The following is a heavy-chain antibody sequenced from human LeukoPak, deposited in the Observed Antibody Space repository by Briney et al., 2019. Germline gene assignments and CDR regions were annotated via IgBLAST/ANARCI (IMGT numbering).Heavy chain of an antibody. CDR3: AREGIDYGDKYYFDY. CDR2: ISYDGSSK. J-gene: IGHJ4*02. V-gene: IGHV3-30-3*01. CDR1: GFTFSSYA. Sequence: PGRSLRLSCAASGFTFSSYAMHWVRQAPGKGLEWVAIISYDGSSKYYADSVKGRFTISRDNSKNTLYLQMNSLRAEDTALYYCAREGIDYGDKYYFDYWGQGTLVTVSS. D-gene: IGHD4-17*01.